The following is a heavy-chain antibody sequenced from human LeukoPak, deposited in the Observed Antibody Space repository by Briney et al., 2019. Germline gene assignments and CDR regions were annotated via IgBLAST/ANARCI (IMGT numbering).Heavy chain of an antibody. CDR2: IYYSGNT. D-gene: IGHD5/OR15-5a*01. J-gene: IGHJ3*02. CDR3: ARDRSTMTPPQPDAFDI. V-gene: IGHV4-39*07. Sequence: SETLSLTCTVSGGSIDSGSYYWGWIRQPPGKGLEGIGSIYYSGNTYYNPSLKSRVTISVDTSKNEFSLKLTSVTAADTAVYYCARDRSTMTPPQPDAFDIWGQGTMVTVSS. CDR1: GGSIDSGSYY.